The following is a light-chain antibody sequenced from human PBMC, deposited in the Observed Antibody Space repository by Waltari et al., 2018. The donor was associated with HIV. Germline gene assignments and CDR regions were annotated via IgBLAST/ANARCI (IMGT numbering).Light chain of an antibody. CDR1: QSISIN. CDR3: QQYKNWPPLT. V-gene: IGKV3-15*01. CDR2: DAS. J-gene: IGKJ1*01. Sequence: EIVMTQSPATLSVSPGESATLSCRARQSISINLAWYQQKPGQAPRLLIHDASTRATGIPARFRGTGSGTEFTLTISGLQSEDLAVYYCQQYKNWPPLTFGQGTKVEIK.